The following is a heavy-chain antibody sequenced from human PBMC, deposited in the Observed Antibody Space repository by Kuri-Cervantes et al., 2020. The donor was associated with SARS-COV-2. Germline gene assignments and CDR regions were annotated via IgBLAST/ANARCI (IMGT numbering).Heavy chain of an antibody. D-gene: IGHD2-2*02. J-gene: IGHJ4*02. CDR1: GFTFSSYA. CDR3: VKGYCSSTSCYRGGY. CDR2: ISSNGGST. Sequence: GESLKISCSASGFTFSSYAMHWVRQAPGKGLEYVSAISSNGGSTYYADSVKGRFTISRGNSKNTLYLQMSSLRAEDTAVYYCVKGYCSSTSCYRGGYWGQGTLVTVSS. V-gene: IGHV3-64D*08.